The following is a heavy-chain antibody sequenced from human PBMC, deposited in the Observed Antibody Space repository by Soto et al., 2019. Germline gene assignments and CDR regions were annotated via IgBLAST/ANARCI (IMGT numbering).Heavy chain of an antibody. D-gene: IGHD3-22*01. CDR1: GYSFTSYW. CDR2: IYPGDSDT. Sequence: GESLKISCKGSGYSFTSYWIGWVHQMPGKGLEWMGIIYPGDSDTRYSPSFQGQVTISADKSISTAYLQWSSLKASDTAMYYCARLLYYYDSSGYYKPHYYYYYGMDVWGQGTTVTVSS. CDR3: ARLLYYYDSSGYYKPHYYYYYGMDV. V-gene: IGHV5-51*07. J-gene: IGHJ6*02.